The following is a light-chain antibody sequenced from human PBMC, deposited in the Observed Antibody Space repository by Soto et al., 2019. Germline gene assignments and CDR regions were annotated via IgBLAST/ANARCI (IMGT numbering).Light chain of an antibody. V-gene: IGKV4-1*01. CDR2: WAS. CDR3: QQYYSIPRT. J-gene: IGKJ1*01. CDR1: QSVLYSSNNKNY. Sequence: DIVMTQSPDSLAVSLGERATINCKSSQSVLYSSNNKNYLAWYQQKPGQPPKVLIYWASTRESGVPDRFSGSGSEKDFTLTVSSLQAEDVAVYYCQQYYSIPRTFGQGTKVEIK.